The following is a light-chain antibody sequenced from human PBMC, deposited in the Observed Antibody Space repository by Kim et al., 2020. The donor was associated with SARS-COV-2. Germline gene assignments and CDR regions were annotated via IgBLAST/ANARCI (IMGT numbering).Light chain of an antibody. CDR2: GAS. CDR3: QEYGTSAEVT. J-gene: IGKJ5*01. Sequence: PGERATLSCRASQSISSSYLAWYQHKPGQAPRLLIYGASSRASGIPDRFSGSGSGTDFTLTISRMEPEDLGVYYCQEYGTSAEVTFGQGTRL. CDR1: QSISSSY. V-gene: IGKV3-20*01.